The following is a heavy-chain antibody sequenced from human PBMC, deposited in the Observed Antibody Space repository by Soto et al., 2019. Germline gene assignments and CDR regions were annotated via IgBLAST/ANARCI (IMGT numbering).Heavy chain of an antibody. Sequence: QLHLVQSGAVVKKPGASVTVSCSASGYPVTAYYMHWVRQAPGRGLEWMGGINPATGAAKYTQTFQGRVTMTRDTSTSTVFMELSGLTSEDTAVFHCASGGGVGVAGSAAFDMWGQGTLVTVSS. D-gene: IGHD3-3*01. V-gene: IGHV1-2*02. CDR2: INPATGAA. CDR3: ASGGGVGVAGSAAFDM. J-gene: IGHJ3*02. CDR1: GYPVTAYY.